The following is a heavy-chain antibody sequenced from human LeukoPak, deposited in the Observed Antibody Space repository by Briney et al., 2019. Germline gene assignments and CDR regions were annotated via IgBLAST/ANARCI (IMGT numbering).Heavy chain of an antibody. V-gene: IGHV3-23*01. Sequence: PGGSLRLSCAASGFTFRSYSMSWVRQAPGKGLEWVSAISGSGGSTYYADSVKGRFTISRDNSKNTLYLQMNSLRAEDTAVYYCAKDILSRYSSGWYGDAFDIWGQGTMVAVSS. D-gene: IGHD6-19*01. CDR3: AKDILSRYSSGWYGDAFDI. J-gene: IGHJ3*02. CDR2: ISGSGGST. CDR1: GFTFRSYS.